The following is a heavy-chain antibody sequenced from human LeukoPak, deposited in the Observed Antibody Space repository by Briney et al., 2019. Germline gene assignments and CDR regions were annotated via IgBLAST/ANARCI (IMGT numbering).Heavy chain of an antibody. CDR3: ARDDCSTTPCYAY. V-gene: IGHV3-30-3*01. D-gene: IGHD2-2*01. CDR2: ISHDGSNK. CDR1: GFTFGSYA. Sequence: PGGSLRLSCAASGFTFGSYAMHWVRQAPDKGLEWVAVISHDGSNKYYADSVKGRFSISRDNSKNTLYLQMNGLKAEDTAVYYCARDDCSTTPCYAYWGQGTLVTVSS. J-gene: IGHJ4*02.